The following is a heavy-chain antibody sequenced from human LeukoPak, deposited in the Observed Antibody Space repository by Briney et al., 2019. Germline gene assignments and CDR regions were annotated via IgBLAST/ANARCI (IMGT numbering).Heavy chain of an antibody. CDR3: ARAPDDIRGYYPLDY. J-gene: IGHJ4*02. CDR1: GGSISSYY. D-gene: IGHD3-22*01. Sequence: SETLSLTCTVSGGSISSYYWSWIRQPPGKGLEWIGYIYYSGSTNYNPSLKSRVTISVDTSKNQFSLKLSSVTAADTAVYYCARAPDDIRGYYPLDYWGQGTLVTVSS. CDR2: IYYSGST. V-gene: IGHV4-59*01.